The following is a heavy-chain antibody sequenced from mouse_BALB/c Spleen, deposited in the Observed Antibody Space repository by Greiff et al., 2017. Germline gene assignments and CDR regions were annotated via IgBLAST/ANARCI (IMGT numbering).Heavy chain of an antibody. CDR3: ARDRSLAY. V-gene: IGHV5-15*02. D-gene: IGHD6-1*01. CDR2: ISNLAYSI. Sequence: EVKLMESGGGLVQPGGSRKLSCAASGFTFSDYGMAWVRQAPGKGPEWVAFISNLAYSIYYADTVTGRFTISRENAKNTLYLEMSSLRSEDTAMYYCARDRSLAYWGQGTLVTVSA. J-gene: IGHJ3*01. CDR1: GFTFSDYG.